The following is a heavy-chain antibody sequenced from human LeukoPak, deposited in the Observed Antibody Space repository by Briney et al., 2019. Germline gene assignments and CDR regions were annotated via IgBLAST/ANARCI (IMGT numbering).Heavy chain of an antibody. J-gene: IGHJ4*02. CDR3: ARRGTSSSWAHFDY. CDR2: IKQDGSEK. Sequence: GGSLRLSCAASGFTFSRYEMNWVRQAPGKGLEWVAKIKQDGSEKYYVDSVKGRFTISRDNARNSVYLQMNSLGAEDTAVYYCARRGTSSSWAHFDYWGQGTLVTVSS. D-gene: IGHD6-13*01. CDR1: GFTFSRYE. V-gene: IGHV3-7*05.